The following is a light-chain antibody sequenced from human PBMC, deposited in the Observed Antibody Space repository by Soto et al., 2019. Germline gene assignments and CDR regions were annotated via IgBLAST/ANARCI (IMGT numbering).Light chain of an antibody. J-gene: IGKJ2*01. CDR2: DAS. Sequence: EIVLTQSPGTLSLSPGERATLSCRASQSVSSSYLACYQQKPCQAPSLLIYDASSRATGIPDRFSGSGSVSDFTLTISRLEPEDFAVYFCQQDGSSPYTFGQGTKLQIK. CDR3: QQDGSSPYT. V-gene: IGKV3-20*01. CDR1: QSVSSSY.